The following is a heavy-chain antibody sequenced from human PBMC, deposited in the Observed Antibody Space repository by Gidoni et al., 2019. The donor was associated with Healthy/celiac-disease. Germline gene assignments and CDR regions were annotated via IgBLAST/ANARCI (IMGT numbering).Heavy chain of an antibody. D-gene: IGHD6-19*01. Sequence: QVQLVESGGGVVQPGSSLRLSCAAAGFTFRSYGMHWVRQAPGKGLEWVAVIWYDESNKYYADSVKGRFTISRDNSKNTLYLQMNSLRAEDTAVYYCARDQAGIAVDYYFDYWGQGTLVTVSS. V-gene: IGHV3-33*01. CDR3: ARDQAGIAVDYYFDY. CDR2: IWYDESNK. CDR1: GFTFRSYG. J-gene: IGHJ4*02.